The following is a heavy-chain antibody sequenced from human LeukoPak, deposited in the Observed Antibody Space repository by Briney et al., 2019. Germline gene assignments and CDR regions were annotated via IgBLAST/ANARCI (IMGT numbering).Heavy chain of an antibody. CDR2: IKQDGSEK. CDR1: GFTFSSYW. Sequence: GGSLRLSCAASGFTFSSYWMSWVRQAPGKGLEWVANIKQDGSEKYYVDSVKGRFTISRDNAKNSLYLQMNSLRAEDTAVYYCARDRLAVADIYYMDVWGKGTTVTVS. CDR3: ARDRLAVADIYYMDV. J-gene: IGHJ6*03. D-gene: IGHD6-19*01. V-gene: IGHV3-7*01.